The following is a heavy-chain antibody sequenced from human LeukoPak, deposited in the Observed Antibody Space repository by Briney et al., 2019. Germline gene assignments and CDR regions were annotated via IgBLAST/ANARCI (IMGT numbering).Heavy chain of an antibody. D-gene: IGHD6-19*01. J-gene: IGHJ6*03. V-gene: IGHV3-21*04. CDR2: ISTSSSYI. Sequence: GGSLRLSCAASRFTFSSYVMKWVRQVPGKGLEWVSSISTSSSYIYYADSVKGRFTISRDNAKNSLYLQMNSLRAEDTALYYCASSSGWSAPYPYYYMDVWGKGTTVTVSS. CDR1: RFTFSSYV. CDR3: ASSSGWSAPYPYYYMDV.